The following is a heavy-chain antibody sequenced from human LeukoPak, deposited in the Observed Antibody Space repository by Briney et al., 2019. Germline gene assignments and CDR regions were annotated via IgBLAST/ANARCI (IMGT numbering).Heavy chain of an antibody. CDR1: GGSISSHY. V-gene: IGHV4-34*01. CDR3: ARGRGYCSGGSCYYPAFLTGGRSDY. J-gene: IGHJ4*02. Sequence: SETLSLTCTVSGGSISSHYWSWIRQPPGKGLEWIGEINHSGSTNYNPSLKSRVTISVDTSKNQFSLKLSSVTAADTAVYYCARGRGYCSGGSCYYPAFLTGGRSDYWGQGTLVTVSS. CDR2: INHSGST. D-gene: IGHD2-15*01.